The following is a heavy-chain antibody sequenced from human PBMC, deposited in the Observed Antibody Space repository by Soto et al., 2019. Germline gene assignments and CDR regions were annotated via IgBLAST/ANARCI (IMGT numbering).Heavy chain of an antibody. D-gene: IGHD2-2*01. CDR2: ISAYNGNT. V-gene: IGHV1-18*01. CDR1: GYTFTSKS. J-gene: IGHJ4*02. CDR3: ARVGIVVVPADIPYFDY. Sequence: GASVKVSCKASGYTFTSKSIGCVRQAPGQGLEWMGWISAYNGNTNYAQKLQGRVTMTTDTSTSTAYMELRSLRYYDTAVYYCARVGIVVVPADIPYFDYWGQGTLVTVSS.